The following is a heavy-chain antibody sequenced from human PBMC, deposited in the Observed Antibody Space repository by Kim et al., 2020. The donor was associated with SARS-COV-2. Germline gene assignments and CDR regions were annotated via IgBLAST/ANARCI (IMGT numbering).Heavy chain of an antibody. CDR1: GYTFTSYG. V-gene: IGHV1-18*01. CDR2: ISAYNGNT. Sequence: ASVKVSCKASGYTFTSYGISWVRQAPGQGLEWMGWISAYNGNTNYAQKLQGRVTMTTDTSTSTAYMELRSLRSDDTAVYYCARDLNLRYFDWLSTDDAFDIWGQGTMVTVSS. CDR3: ARDLNLRYFDWLSTDDAFDI. D-gene: IGHD3-9*01. J-gene: IGHJ3*02.